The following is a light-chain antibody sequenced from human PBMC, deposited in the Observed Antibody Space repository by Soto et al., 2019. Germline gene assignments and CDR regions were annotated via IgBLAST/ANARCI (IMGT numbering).Light chain of an antibody. CDR1: QSVSSSY. CDR2: GAS. V-gene: IGKV3-20*01. CDR3: QQYDSSPLT. J-gene: IGKJ4*01. Sequence: EIVLTQSPGTLSLSPGERATLSCRASQSVSSSYLTCYQQKPGQAPRLLIYGASSRATGIPDRFSGSGSGKDFTLPISRLEPEDFAVYYCQQYDSSPLTFGGGTKVEIK.